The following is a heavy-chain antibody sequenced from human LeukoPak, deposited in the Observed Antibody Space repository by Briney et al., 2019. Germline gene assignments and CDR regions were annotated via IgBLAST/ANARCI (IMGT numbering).Heavy chain of an antibody. Sequence: ASVKVSCKASGYTFTSYDINWVRQATGQGLEWMGWMNPNSANTGYAQKFQGRVTMTRNTSISTAYMELSGLRSEDTAVYYCAKPVGYSGNDHMLIYWGQGTLVTVSS. D-gene: IGHD5-12*01. V-gene: IGHV1-8*01. CDR2: MNPNSANT. J-gene: IGHJ4*02. CDR1: GYTFTSYD. CDR3: AKPVGYSGNDHMLIY.